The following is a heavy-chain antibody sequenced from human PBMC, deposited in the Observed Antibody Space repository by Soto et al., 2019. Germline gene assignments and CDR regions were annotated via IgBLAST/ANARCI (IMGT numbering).Heavy chain of an antibody. CDR3: WVSRPRGDYYGMDV. J-gene: IGHJ6*02. V-gene: IGHV1-2*02. Sequence: ASVKVSCKASGYTFTGYYMHWVRQAPGQGLEWMGWINPNSGGTNYAQKFQGRVTMTRDTSISTAYMELSRLRSDDTAVYYCWVSRPRGDYYGMDVWGQGTTVTVSS. CDR1: GYTFTGYY. CDR2: INPNSGGT. D-gene: IGHD4-17*01.